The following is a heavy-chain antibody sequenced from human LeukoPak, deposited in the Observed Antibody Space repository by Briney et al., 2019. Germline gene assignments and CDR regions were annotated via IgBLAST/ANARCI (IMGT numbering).Heavy chain of an antibody. CDR3: VRQTGSGLFILP. CDR1: GVSISSSYSY. CDR2: IYYTGNT. Sequence: SETLSLTCTDSGVSISSSYSYWGWIRQPPGMGLEWIGSIYYTGNTYYNASLKSQVSISIDTSKNQFSLKLTSVTAADTAVYYCVRQTGSGLFILPGGQGTLVTVSS. J-gene: IGHJ4*02. V-gene: IGHV4-39*01. D-gene: IGHD3/OR15-3a*01.